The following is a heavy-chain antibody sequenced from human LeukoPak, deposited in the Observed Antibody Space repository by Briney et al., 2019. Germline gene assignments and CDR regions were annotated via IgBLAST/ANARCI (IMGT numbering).Heavy chain of an antibody. CDR2: INPEKRDT. J-gene: IGHJ3*01. V-gene: IGHV1-2*02. CDR3: AKKGRAQTPPLAFGARETRVTVPSPPP. CDR1: GYTFTGYA. D-gene: IGHD3-10*01. Sequence: ASVKVSCKASGYTFTGYAIHWVRQAPGQGLEWMGWINPEKRDTGYAHKFQGRVTMASDTSISTAYIELSSLRSDDTAVYYCAKKGRAQTPPLAFGARETRVTVPSPPPRGQG.